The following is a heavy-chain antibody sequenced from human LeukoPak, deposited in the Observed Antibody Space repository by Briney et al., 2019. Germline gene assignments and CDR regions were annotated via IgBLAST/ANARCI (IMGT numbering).Heavy chain of an antibody. CDR2: IRYDGSNK. D-gene: IGHD3-10*01. CDR1: GFTFSSYG. CDR3: AKDLWFGELGDFDY. V-gene: IGHV3-30*02. Sequence: PGGSLRLSCAASGFTFSSYGMHWVRQAPGKGLEWVAFIRYDGSNKYYADSVKGRFTISRDNSKNTLYLQMNSLRAEDTAVYYCAKDLWFGELGDFDYWGQGTLVTVSS. J-gene: IGHJ4*02.